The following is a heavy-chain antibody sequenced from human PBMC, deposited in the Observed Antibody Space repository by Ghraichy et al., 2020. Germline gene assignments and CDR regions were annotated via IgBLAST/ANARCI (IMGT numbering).Heavy chain of an antibody. CDR1: GGSFSGYY. V-gene: IGHV4-34*01. J-gene: IGHJ4*02. D-gene: IGHD4-17*01. Sequence: SETLSLTCAVYGGSFSGYYWSWIRQPPGKGLEWIEEINHSGSTNYNPSLKSRVTISVDTSKNQFSLNLSSVTAADTAVYYCARGPSRDYGDYVVDYWGQGTLVTVSS. CDR2: INHSGST. CDR3: ARGPSRDYGDYVVDY.